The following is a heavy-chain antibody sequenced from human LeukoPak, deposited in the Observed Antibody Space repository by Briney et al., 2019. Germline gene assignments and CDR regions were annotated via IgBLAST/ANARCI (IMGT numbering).Heavy chain of an antibody. CDR1: GFTFSSYA. Sequence: GGSLILSCEASGFTFSSYAMSWVRQAPGKGLEWVANIKHDGSDKFHADSVKGRFTISRDNAKNSLYLQMNSLRAEDTAVYYCARDWRTYYYDSSTMDVWGKGTTVTISS. V-gene: IGHV3-7*03. D-gene: IGHD3-22*01. J-gene: IGHJ6*04. CDR3: ARDWRTYYYDSSTMDV. CDR2: IKHDGSDK.